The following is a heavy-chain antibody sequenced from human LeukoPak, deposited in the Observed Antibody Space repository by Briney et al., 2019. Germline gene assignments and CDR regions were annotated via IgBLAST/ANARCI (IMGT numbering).Heavy chain of an antibody. J-gene: IGHJ3*02. V-gene: IGHV4-59*05. D-gene: IGHD4-17*01. Sequence: PGGSLRLSCAASGFTFSSYSMNWVRQAPGKGLEWIGSIYYSGSTYYNPSLKSRVTISVDTSKNQFSLKLSSVTAADTAVYYCARANDYGDYVASAFDIWGQGTMVTVSS. CDR2: IYYSGST. CDR1: GFTFSSYSMN. CDR3: ARANDYGDYVASAFDI.